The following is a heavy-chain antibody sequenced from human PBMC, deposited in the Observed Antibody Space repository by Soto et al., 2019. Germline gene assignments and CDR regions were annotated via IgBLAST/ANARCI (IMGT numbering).Heavy chain of an antibody. CDR1: NGSLNFYY. CDR3: ARVPRLRLGELSPRGY. V-gene: IGHV4-59*01. D-gene: IGHD3-16*02. CDR2: IYYRGTT. J-gene: IGHJ4*02. Sequence: SETLSLTCNVSNGSLNFYYWSWIRQPPGKELEWIGNIYYRGTTNYNPSLKSRVTISVDTSKNQFYLKLSSVTAADTAVYYCARVPRLRLGELSPRGYWGQGTLVTVSS.